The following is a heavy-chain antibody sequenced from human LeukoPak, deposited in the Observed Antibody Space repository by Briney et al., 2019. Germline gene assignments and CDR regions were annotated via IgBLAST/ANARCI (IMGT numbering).Heavy chain of an antibody. CDR3: ATGASAGMRGLDV. V-gene: IGHV1-24*01. D-gene: IGHD6-13*01. J-gene: IGHJ6*02. CDR2: SDLEDAET. CDR1: GYSLSELS. Sequence: ASVKVSCKVSGYSLSELSMHWVRQAPGKGLEWMAGSDLEDAETVYAHHFQDRVTMTEDTSTDTAYMELSSLRSEDSAVYYCATGASAGMRGLDVWGQGTTVTVSS.